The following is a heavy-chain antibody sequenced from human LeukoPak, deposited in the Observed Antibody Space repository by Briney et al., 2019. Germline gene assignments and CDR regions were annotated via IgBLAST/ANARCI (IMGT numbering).Heavy chain of an antibody. CDR1: GFTFSSYE. CDR2: ISSSGSSI. CDR3: ARPSSLELPYYFDY. J-gene: IGHJ4*02. V-gene: IGHV3-48*03. D-gene: IGHD1-7*01. Sequence: PGGSLRLSCAASGFTFSSYEMNWVRRAPGKGLEWVSYISSSGSSIYYADSVKGRFTISRDNAKNSLYLQMNSLRAEDTAVYYCARPSSLELPYYFDYWGQGTLVTVSS.